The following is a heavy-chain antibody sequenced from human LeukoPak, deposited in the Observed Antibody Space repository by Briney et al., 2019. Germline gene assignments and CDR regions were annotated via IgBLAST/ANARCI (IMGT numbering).Heavy chain of an antibody. V-gene: IGHV3-21*01. CDR1: GFTFSSYS. J-gene: IGHJ3*02. D-gene: IGHD3-10*01. CDR2: ISSSSSYI. Sequence: GGSLRLSCAASGFTFSSYSMNWVRQAPGKGLEWVSSISSSSSYIYYADSVKGRFTISRDNAKNSLYLQMNSLRAEDTAVYYCAREGSFTYAFDIWGQGTMVTVSS. CDR3: AREGSFTYAFDI.